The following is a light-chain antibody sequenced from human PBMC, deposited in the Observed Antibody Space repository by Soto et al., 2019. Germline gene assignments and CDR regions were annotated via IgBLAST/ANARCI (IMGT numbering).Light chain of an antibody. CDR2: GNS. J-gene: IGLJ1*01. CDR3: QSYDSSLSV. Sequence: QSVLTPPPSVSGAPGQRVTISCTGSRSNIGAGYDVHWYQQLPGTAPKLLIYGNSNRPSGVPDRFSGSKSGTSASLAITGLQAEDEADYYCQSYDSSLSVFGTGTKVTVL. CDR1: RSNIGAGYD. V-gene: IGLV1-40*01.